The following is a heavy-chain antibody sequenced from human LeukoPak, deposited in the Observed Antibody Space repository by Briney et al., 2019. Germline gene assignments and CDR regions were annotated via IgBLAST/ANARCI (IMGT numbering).Heavy chain of an antibody. Sequence: GGSLRLSCAASGFTSSSYAMSWVRQAPGKGLEWVSAISGSGGSTYYADSVKGRFSISRDNSKNTLYLQMNSLRAEDTAVYYCAKDPITLTTGVWDYWGQGTLVTVSS. D-gene: IGHD4-23*01. CDR1: GFTSSSYA. CDR3: AKDPITLTTGVWDY. V-gene: IGHV3-23*01. J-gene: IGHJ4*02. CDR2: ISGSGGST.